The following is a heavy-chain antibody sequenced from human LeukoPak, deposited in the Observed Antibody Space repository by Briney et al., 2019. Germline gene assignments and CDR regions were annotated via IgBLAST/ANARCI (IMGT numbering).Heavy chain of an antibody. CDR2: ISYDGSNK. V-gene: IGHV3-30*03. CDR1: GFTFSSYG. Sequence: GGSLRLSCAASGFTFSSYGMHWVRQAPGKGLEWVAVISYDGSNKYYADSVKGRFTISRDNSKNTLYLQMNSLRAEDTAVYYCARPRSGSADAFDIWGQGTMVTVSS. D-gene: IGHD6-19*01. CDR3: ARPRSGSADAFDI. J-gene: IGHJ3*02.